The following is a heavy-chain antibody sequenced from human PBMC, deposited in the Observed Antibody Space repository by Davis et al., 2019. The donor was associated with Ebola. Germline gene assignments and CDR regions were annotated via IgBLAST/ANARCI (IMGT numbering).Heavy chain of an antibody. CDR3: ARDSGMHSIDY. V-gene: IGHV3-74*01. J-gene: IGHJ4*02. CDR2: ISSDGGIT. Sequence: PGGSLRLSCAASGFTFNKYWMHWVRQAPGKGLVYVSRISSDGGITSYADSVKGRFTISRDNAKSTLYLQMNSLTAEDTAVYYCARDSGMHSIDYWGQGTLVTVSS. CDR1: GFTFNKYW. D-gene: IGHD1-26*01.